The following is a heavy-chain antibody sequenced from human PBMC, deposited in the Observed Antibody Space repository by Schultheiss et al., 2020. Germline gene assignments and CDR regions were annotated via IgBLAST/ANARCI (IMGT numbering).Heavy chain of an antibody. Sequence: GESLKISCAAAGFTFDDYAMHWVRQAPGKGLEWVGRIKSKTDGGTTDYAAPVKGRFTISRDDSKNTLYLQMNSLRAEDTAVYYCARDNTDSDDAFDIWGQGTMVTVSS. CDR3: ARDNTDSDDAFDI. J-gene: IGHJ3*02. CDR2: IKSKTDGGTT. V-gene: IGHV3-15*01. CDR1: GFTFDDYA.